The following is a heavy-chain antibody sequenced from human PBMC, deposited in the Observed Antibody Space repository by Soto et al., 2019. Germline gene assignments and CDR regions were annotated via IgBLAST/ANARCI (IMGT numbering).Heavy chain of an antibody. CDR1: GYRITRWS. D-gene: IGHD2-15*01. V-gene: IGHV5-51*01. CDR2: IYPGASDT. J-gene: IGHJ3*02. Sequence: PWVSMKVACRGSGYRITRWSMGWVRKKPGKGLEWMRIIYPGASDTTYSPSFQGQVPLSADKSISTAYLQWSSLKASDTAMYYCATHDHCSGGSCYSAFDIWGQRTMVTASS. CDR3: ATHDHCSGGSCYSAFDI.